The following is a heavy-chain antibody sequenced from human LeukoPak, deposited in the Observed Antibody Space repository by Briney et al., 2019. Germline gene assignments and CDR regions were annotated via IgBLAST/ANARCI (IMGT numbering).Heavy chain of an antibody. CDR1: GGSVSSGGYY. Sequence: SETLSLTCTVSGGSVSSGGYYWSWIRQHPGRCLEWIGYIYYSGSTYYNPSLKSQITISEDRSKNQFSLKLSSVTAADTAVYYCARFHDSSGPYYMDYWGQGTLVTVSS. D-gene: IGHD3-22*01. CDR2: IYYSGST. J-gene: IGHJ4*02. CDR3: ARFHDSSGPYYMDY. V-gene: IGHV4-31*01.